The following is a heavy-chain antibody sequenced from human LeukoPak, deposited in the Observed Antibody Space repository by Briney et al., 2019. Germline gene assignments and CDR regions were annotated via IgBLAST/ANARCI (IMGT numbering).Heavy chain of an antibody. V-gene: IGHV4-59*01. Sequence: SETLSLTCTVSGGSISSYYWTWLRQPPGKGLGWIGYIYYSGSTNYIPSLKSRVTISVDTSKNQCALKLTSVTAADTAVYYCARGVNSGYFDYCGQGTLVTVSS. CDR2: IYYSGST. CDR3: ARGVNSGYFDY. J-gene: IGHJ4*02. D-gene: IGHD1-26*01. CDR1: GGSISSYY.